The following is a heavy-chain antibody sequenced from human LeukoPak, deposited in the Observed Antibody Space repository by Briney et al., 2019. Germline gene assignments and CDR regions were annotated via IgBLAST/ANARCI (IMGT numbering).Heavy chain of an antibody. CDR1: GFTFSSYD. D-gene: IGHD2-15*01. Sequence: PGGSLRLSCAASGFTFSSYDMHWVRQATGKGLEWVSAIGTAGDTYYPGSVKGRFTISRENAKNSLYLQMNSLRAGHTAVYYCARETRYCSGGSCYYYGMDVWGQGTTVTVSS. V-gene: IGHV3-13*01. J-gene: IGHJ6*02. CDR2: IGTAGDT. CDR3: ARETRYCSGGSCYYYGMDV.